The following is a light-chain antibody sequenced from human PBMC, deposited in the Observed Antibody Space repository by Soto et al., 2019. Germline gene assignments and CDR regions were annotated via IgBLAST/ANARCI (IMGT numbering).Light chain of an antibody. Sequence: QPVLTQSPSASASLGASVKLTCTLSSGHSSYAIAWHQQQPEKGPRYLMKLSSDGSHSKGDGIPDRFSGSSSGAERYLTISSLQSEDAADYYCQTWDTGARVVFGGGPQLTVL. J-gene: IGLJ2*01. CDR3: QTWDTGARVV. CDR2: LSSDGSH. V-gene: IGLV4-69*01. CDR1: SGHSSYA.